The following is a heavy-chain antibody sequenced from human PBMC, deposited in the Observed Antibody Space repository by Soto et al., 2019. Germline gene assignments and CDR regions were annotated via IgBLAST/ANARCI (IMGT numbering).Heavy chain of an antibody. Sequence: PGWSLRLSCASSVFTFISYAMSWVRQAPGKGLEWVSAISGSGGSTYYADSVKGRFTISRDNSKNTLYLQMNSLRAEDTAVYYCSTLDGYSSSWRYGMGVWGQGTTVTVSS. CDR1: VFTFISYA. CDR2: ISGSGGST. J-gene: IGHJ6*02. CDR3: STLDGYSSSWRYGMGV. V-gene: IGHV3-23*01. D-gene: IGHD6-13*01.